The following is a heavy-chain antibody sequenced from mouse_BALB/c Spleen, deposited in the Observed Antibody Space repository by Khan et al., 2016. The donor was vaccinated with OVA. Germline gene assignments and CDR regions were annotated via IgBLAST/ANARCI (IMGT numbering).Heavy chain of an antibody. CDR1: GYSFNSYW. CDR2: IYPGISDT. Sequence: EVQLQQSGTVLARPGASVKMSCKASGYSFNSYWVHWVKQRPGQGLEWIGAIYPGISDTRYNQKFKGKVKLTAVTSASTAYMELSSLTNEDSAVYYCTRSYDSYYFGYWGQGTTLTVSS. V-gene: IGHV1-5*01. CDR3: TRSYDSYYFGY. D-gene: IGHD2-4*01. J-gene: IGHJ2*01.